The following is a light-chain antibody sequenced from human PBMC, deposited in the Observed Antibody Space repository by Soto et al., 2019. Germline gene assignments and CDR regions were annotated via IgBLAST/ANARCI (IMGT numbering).Light chain of an antibody. V-gene: IGLV2-8*01. CDR2: EVD. Sequence: ALTQPPSASGSAGQSVTISCTGPTNDVGGFNYVSWYQQHPGRVPKLIIYEVDKRPSGVPDRFSGSKSGNTASLTVSGLQADDEADYYCTSYAGNSNYVFGTGTKVTVL. CDR3: TSYAGNSNYV. J-gene: IGLJ1*01. CDR1: TNDVGGFNY.